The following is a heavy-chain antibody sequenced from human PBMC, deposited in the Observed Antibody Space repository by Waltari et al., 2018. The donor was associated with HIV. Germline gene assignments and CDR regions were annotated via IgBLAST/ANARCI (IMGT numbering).Heavy chain of an antibody. CDR2: IYYSGST. J-gene: IGHJ6*02. V-gene: IGHV4-39*01. CDR3: ARQGSITMVRGVDRSGYYYYGMVV. Sequence: QLQLQESSPGLVKPAETLSLTCTVSGGSISSSSYSWGSTRQPPGKGLEWVGSIYYSGSTYYNPSLKSRVTISVDTSKNQFSLKLSSVTAAETAVYYCARQGSITMVRGVDRSGYYYYGMVVWGQGTTVTVSS. D-gene: IGHD3-10*01. CDR1: GGSISSSSYS.